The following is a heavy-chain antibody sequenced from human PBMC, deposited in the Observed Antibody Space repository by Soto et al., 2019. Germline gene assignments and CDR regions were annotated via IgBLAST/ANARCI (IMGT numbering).Heavy chain of an antibody. J-gene: IGHJ5*02. CDR3: ARVRYSGGGGGGREWFDP. Sequence: SETLSLTCAVYGGSFSAYYWNWIRQPPGKGLEWIGEINHSGSTNYNPSLKSRATISVDTSKNQFSLKLSSVTAADTAVYYCARVRYSGGGGGGREWFDPGGEEPLVPVPS. V-gene: IGHV4-34*01. CDR1: GGSFSAYY. D-gene: IGHD1-26*01. CDR2: INHSGST.